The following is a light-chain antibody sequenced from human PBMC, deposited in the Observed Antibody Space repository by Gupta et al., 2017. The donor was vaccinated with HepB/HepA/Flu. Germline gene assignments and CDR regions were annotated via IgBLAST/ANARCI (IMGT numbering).Light chain of an antibody. J-gene: IGLJ2*01. CDR3: HSRDSSGNRSQ. CDR1: RLRNAY. V-gene: IGLV3-19*01. Sequence: SSELTQDPDISVALGQPVRITCQGDRLRNAYANWYQLKPGEAPILVLYGENSRPSGIPDRFSGSRSGNITSLTITGAQAEDEADYYCHSRDSSGNRSQFGGGTKLTVL. CDR2: GEN.